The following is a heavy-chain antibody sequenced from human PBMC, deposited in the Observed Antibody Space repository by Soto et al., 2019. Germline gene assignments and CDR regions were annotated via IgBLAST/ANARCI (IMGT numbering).Heavy chain of an antibody. V-gene: IGHV1-8*01. D-gene: IGHD6-13*01. CDR1: GYTFTSYD. J-gene: IGHJ5*02. Sequence: GASVKVSCKASGYTFTSYDINWLRQATGRGLEWMGWMNPNSGNKGYVQKFQGRVTMTRDISISTAYMELSSLRAEDTAVYYCARKRSDSSWYNWFDPWGQGTLVTVSS. CDR3: ARKRSDSSWYNWFDP. CDR2: MNPNSGNK.